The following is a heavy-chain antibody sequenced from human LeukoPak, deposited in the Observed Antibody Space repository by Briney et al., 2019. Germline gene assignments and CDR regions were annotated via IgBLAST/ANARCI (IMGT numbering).Heavy chain of an antibody. V-gene: IGHV1-46*01. D-gene: IGHD6-13*01. CDR2: INPTGGTT. J-gene: IGHJ4*02. CDR1: GYTFTTYY. CDR3: ALYSSTWY. Sequence: ASLKVSCEASGYTFTTYYVHWVRQTPGQGLEWMGIINPTGGTTTYAQKFQGRVTMTRDTSTSTVFMEVNSLGSEDTAVYYCALYSSTWYWGQGTLVTVSS.